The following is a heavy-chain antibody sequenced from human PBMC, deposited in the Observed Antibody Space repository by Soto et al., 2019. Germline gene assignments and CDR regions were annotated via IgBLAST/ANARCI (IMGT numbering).Heavy chain of an antibody. Sequence: SETLSLTCTVSGGSISSYYWSWIRQPPGKGLEWIGYIYYSGSTNYNPSLKSRVTISVDTSKNQFSLKLSSVTAADTAVYYCARDSRWSNYDYWGQGTLVTVSS. CDR1: GGSISSYY. J-gene: IGHJ4*02. V-gene: IGHV4-59*01. CDR3: ARDSRWSNYDY. CDR2: IYYSGST. D-gene: IGHD2-15*01.